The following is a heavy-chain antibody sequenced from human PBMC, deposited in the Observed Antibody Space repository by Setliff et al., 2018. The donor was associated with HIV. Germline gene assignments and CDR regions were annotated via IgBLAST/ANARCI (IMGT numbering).Heavy chain of an antibody. D-gene: IGHD2-15*01. J-gene: IGHJ3*02. CDR1: GFTFSSYA. CDR3: AREGVVVTFNAPDI. V-gene: IGHV3-30*04. Sequence: GGSLRLSCTASGFTFSSYAMHWVRQAPGKGLEWVAVISYDGSDDYYADSARGRFTVSRDNSKSTVYLIMNSLRTEDTAVYYCAREGVVVTFNAPDIWGQGTMVTVSS. CDR2: ISYDGSDD.